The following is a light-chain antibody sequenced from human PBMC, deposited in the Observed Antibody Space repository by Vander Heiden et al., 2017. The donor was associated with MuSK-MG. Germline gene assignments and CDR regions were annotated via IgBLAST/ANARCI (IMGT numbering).Light chain of an antibody. Sequence: QSALTQPASVSGSPGQSITISCTGTSSDVGSYNFVSWYQQPPGKATKLMIYEGTKRPSGVSNRFSGSKSGNTASLTISGLQAEDEADYYCCSYAGSSTLVFGTGTKVTVL. CDR2: EGT. CDR3: CSYAGSSTLV. J-gene: IGLJ1*01. V-gene: IGLV2-23*01. CDR1: SSDVGSYNF.